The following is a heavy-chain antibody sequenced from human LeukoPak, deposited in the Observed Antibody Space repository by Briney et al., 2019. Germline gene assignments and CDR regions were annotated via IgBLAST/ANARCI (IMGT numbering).Heavy chain of an antibody. D-gene: IGHD3-22*01. V-gene: IGHV3-23*01. CDR3: AKSEMRYYDSSGPH. CDR1: GFTFSSYA. Sequence: EGSLRLSCAASGFTFSSYAMSWVRQAPGKGLEWVSAISGSGGSTYYADSVKGRFTISRDNSKNTLYLQMNSLRAEDTAVYYCAKSEMRYYDSSGPHWGQGTLVTVSS. J-gene: IGHJ4*02. CDR2: ISGSGGST.